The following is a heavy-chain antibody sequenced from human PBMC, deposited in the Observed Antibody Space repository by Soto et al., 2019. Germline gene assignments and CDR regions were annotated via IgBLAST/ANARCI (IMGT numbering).Heavy chain of an antibody. CDR3: ARGPDYYGPAFDS. CDR2: IYWDDEQ. Sequence: QITLRESGPTLLRPTQTLTLTCSISGFSLTTNGLGVGWIRQPPGKALEWLALIYWDDEQRYSPSLRSRLTXTXDRXRNEVVLPLTDVDPVDTATYYCARGPDYYGPAFDSWGQGILVTVSS. CDR1: GFSLTTNGLG. V-gene: IGHV2-5*02. J-gene: IGHJ4*02. D-gene: IGHD3-10*01.